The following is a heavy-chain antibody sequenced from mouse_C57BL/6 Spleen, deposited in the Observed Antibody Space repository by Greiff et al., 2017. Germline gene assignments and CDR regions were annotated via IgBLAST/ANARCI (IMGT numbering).Heavy chain of an antibody. V-gene: IGHV2-3*01. Sequence: VKLMESGPGLVAPSQSLSITCTVSGFSLTSYGVSWVRQPPGKGLEWLGVIWGDGGTNYHSALISRLSISKENAKSQVFLKLNSLQTDDTATYYCAKSPDYYGSSYGYFDVWGTGTTVTVSS. J-gene: IGHJ1*03. CDR2: IWGDGGT. CDR1: GFSLTSYG. D-gene: IGHD1-1*01. CDR3: AKSPDYYGSSYGYFDV.